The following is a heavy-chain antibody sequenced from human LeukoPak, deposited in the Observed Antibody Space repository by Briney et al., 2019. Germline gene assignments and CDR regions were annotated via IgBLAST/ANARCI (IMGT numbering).Heavy chain of an antibody. V-gene: IGHV4-34*01. Sequence: SETLSITCAVYGGSFSGYYWSWIRQPPGKGLEWIGEINHSGSTNYNPSLKSRVTISVDTSKNQFSLKLSSVTAADTAVYYCARQHSYGYVRGRYYFDYWGQGTLVTVSS. CDR3: ARQHSYGYVRGRYYFDY. J-gene: IGHJ4*02. D-gene: IGHD5-18*01. CDR2: INHSGST. CDR1: GGSFSGYY.